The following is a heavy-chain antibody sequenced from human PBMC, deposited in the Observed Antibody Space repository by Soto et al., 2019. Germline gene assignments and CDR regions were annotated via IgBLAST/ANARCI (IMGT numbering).Heavy chain of an antibody. CDR1: GFTFSSYA. CDR2: ISYDGSNK. CDR3: ARVATYYYDSSGYYPPDY. J-gene: IGHJ4*02. D-gene: IGHD3-22*01. V-gene: IGHV3-30-3*01. Sequence: PGGSLRLSCAASGFTFSSYAMHWVRQAPGKGLEWVAVISYDGSNKYYADSVKGRFTISRDNSKNTLYLQMNSLRAEDTAVYYCARVATYYYDSSGYYPPDYWGQGTLVTVS.